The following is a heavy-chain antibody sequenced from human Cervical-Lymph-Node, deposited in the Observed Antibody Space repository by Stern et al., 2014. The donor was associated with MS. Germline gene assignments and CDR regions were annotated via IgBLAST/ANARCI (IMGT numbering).Heavy chain of an antibody. J-gene: IGHJ4*02. CDR3: SRDSTEPS. Sequence: EVQLVESGGGVVQPGGSLRLSCAASGFTLSRYWMHWVRQAPGKGLVWVSRINGTGTTTAYADSVRGRFTISRDNAKNMVYLLMNSLRVEDTGVYYCSRDSTEPSWGQGTLLTVSS. V-gene: IGHV3-74*01. CDR2: INGTGTTT. D-gene: IGHD1-26*01. CDR1: GFTLSRYW.